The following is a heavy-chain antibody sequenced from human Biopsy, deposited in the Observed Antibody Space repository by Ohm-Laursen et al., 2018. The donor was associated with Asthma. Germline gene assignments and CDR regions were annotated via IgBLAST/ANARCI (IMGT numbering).Heavy chain of an antibody. V-gene: IGHV1-18*01. D-gene: IGHD3-10*01. J-gene: IGHJ6*02. CDR1: GYTFNSAG. Sequence: GASVKVSCKTSGYTFNSAGITWVRQAPGQGLEWMGWISVYNGNTKVAQKLQDRVTMITDTSTSTAYMELRSLRSDGTAVYFCARAVDYSHYYGIDVWGQGPTVTVS. CDR2: ISVYNGNT. CDR3: ARAVDYSHYYGIDV.